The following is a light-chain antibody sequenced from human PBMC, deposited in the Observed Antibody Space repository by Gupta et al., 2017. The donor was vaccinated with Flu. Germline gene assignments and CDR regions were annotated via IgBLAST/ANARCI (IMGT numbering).Light chain of an antibody. V-gene: IGLV2-11*01. CDR2: DIT. Sequence: QSALTQPRSVSGSPGQSVTISCTGSSSDFTSHNSVSWYQQYPGKGPKLIVYDITKRPSGVPDRFSGSKSGNTVSLTVSGLQADDEADYYCCSMTITHSRVFGGGTNLTVL. J-gene: IGLJ3*02. CDR3: CSMTITHSRV. CDR1: SSDFTSHNS.